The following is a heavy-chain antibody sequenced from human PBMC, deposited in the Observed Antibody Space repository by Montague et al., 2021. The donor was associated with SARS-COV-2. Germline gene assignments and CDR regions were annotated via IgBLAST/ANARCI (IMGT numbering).Heavy chain of an antibody. J-gene: IGHJ4*02. D-gene: IGHD3-16*01. V-gene: IGHV3-53*01. Sequence: PLRLSCAASGFTVSSNYMSWVRQAPGKGLEWVSLIYSGGSTFYAGSVKGRFTISRDNSKNTLYLQMNSLRAEDTAVYYCARDLLEAGGKDYWGQGALVAVSS. CDR3: ARDLLEAGGKDY. CDR1: GFTVSSNY. CDR2: IYSGGST.